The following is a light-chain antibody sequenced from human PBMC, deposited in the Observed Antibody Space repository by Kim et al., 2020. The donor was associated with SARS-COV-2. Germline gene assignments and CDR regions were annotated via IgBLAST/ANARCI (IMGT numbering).Light chain of an antibody. CDR1: RGTIDTKY. Sequence: VTSACPRHRGTIDTKYVQWDPQRPNSAPPTVIYEVGQRPSGVPDRFSGSIDSCSNSASLTIYGLRTEDEADYYCQSYDSSNIVVFGGGTQLTVL. CDR2: EVG. J-gene: IGLJ2*01. CDR3: QSYDSSNIVV. V-gene: IGLV6-57*03.